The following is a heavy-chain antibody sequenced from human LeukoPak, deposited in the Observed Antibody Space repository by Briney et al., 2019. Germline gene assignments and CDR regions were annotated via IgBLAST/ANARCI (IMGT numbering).Heavy chain of an antibody. V-gene: IGHV1-18*01. CDR1: DYTFTSYG. CDR2: ISAYNGNT. CDR3: ARDSLGPAPGYYYYGMDV. Sequence: ASVKVSCKASDYTFTSYGISWVRQAPGQGLEWMGWISAYNGNTNYAQKLQGRVTMTTDTSTSTAYMELRSLRSDDTAVYYCARDSLGPAPGYYYYGMDVWGQGTTVTVSS. D-gene: IGHD2-8*02. J-gene: IGHJ6*02.